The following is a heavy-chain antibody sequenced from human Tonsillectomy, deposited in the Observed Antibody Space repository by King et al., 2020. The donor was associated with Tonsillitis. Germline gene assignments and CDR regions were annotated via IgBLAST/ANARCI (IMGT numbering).Heavy chain of an antibody. CDR1: GGSISSGGYY. V-gene: IGHV4-31*03. D-gene: IGHD3-3*01. Sequence: VQLQESGPGLVKPSQTLSLTCTVSGGSISSGGYYWSWIRQHPGKGLEWIGYIYYSGSTYYNPSLKSRVTISVDTSKNQFSLKLSSVTAADTAVYYCAGFAEYGFWSGYYTQAPPDYWGQGTLVTVSS. CDR2: IYYSGST. CDR3: AGFAEYGFWSGYYTQAPPDY. J-gene: IGHJ4*02.